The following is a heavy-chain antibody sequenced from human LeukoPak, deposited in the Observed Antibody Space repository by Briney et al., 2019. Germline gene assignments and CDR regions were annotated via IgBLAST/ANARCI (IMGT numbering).Heavy chain of an antibody. D-gene: IGHD3-22*01. CDR3: ARGNYDSSGYPAYSFNS. J-gene: IGHJ4*02. CDR1: GGSISSGGYY. CDR2: IYYSGST. V-gene: IGHV4-31*03. Sequence: SETLSLTCTVSGGSISSGGYYWSWIRQHPGKGLEWIGYIYYSGSTYYNPSLKSRVTISVDTSKNQFSLKLSSVTAADTAVYYRARGNYDSSGYPAYSFNSWGQGPLVTVSS.